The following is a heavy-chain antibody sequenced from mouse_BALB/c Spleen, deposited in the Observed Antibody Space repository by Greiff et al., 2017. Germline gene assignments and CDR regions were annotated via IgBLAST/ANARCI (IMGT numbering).Heavy chain of an antibody. CDR1: GYTFTSYW. V-gene: IGHV1S81*02. D-gene: IGHD1-1*01. Sequence: QVQLQQPGAELVKPGASVKLSCKASGYTFTSYWMHWVKQRPGQGLEWIGEINPSNGRTNYNEKFKSKATLTVDKSSSTAYMQLSSLTSEDSAVYYCARPPYGSPLDYWGQGTTLTVSS. CDR3: ARPPYGSPLDY. J-gene: IGHJ2*01. CDR2: INPSNGRT.